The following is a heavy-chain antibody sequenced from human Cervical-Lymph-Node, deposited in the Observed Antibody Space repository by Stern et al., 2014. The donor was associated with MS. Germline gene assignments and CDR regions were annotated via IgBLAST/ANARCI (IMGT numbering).Heavy chain of an antibody. Sequence: QLVQSGAEVKKPGASVKVSCKASGYFFTSYCISWVRQAPGQGLEWMGRISADNGDTNYAQNVQGRVTMTTDTSTNTAYMELSSLRSDDTALYYCARDSLIRTFGVEEGMDVWGQGTTVTVSS. V-gene: IGHV1-18*01. D-gene: IGHD3-3*01. J-gene: IGHJ6*02. CDR1: GYFFTSYC. CDR3: ARDSLIRTFGVEEGMDV. CDR2: ISADNGDT.